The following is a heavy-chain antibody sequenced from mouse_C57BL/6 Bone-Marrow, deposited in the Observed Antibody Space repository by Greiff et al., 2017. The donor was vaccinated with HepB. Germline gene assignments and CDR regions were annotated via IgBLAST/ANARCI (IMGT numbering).Heavy chain of an antibody. J-gene: IGHJ1*03. V-gene: IGHV1-63*01. CDR3: ARGYYGSSHWYFDV. CDR2: IYPGGGYT. D-gene: IGHD1-1*01. Sequence: VQLQQSGAELVRPGTSVKMSCKASGYTFTNYWIGWAKQRPGHGLEWIGDIYPGGGYTNYNEKFKSKATLTVDTSSSTAYMQLSSLTSEDSAVYYCARGYYGSSHWYFDVWGTGTTVTVSS. CDR1: GYTFTNYW.